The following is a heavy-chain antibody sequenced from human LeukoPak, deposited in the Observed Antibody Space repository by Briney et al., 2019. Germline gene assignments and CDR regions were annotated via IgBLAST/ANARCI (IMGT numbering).Heavy chain of an antibody. Sequence: GGSLRLSCASSGFTFSSYEMNWVRQAPGKGLEWVSYISSTSGSTIYYADSVKGRFTISRDNAKNSLYLQMNSLRDEDTAVYYCARAMRSGYDYWGQGTLVTVSS. CDR2: ISSTSGSTI. CDR3: ARAMRSGYDY. CDR1: GFTFSSYE. V-gene: IGHV3-48*03. D-gene: IGHD5-12*01. J-gene: IGHJ4*02.